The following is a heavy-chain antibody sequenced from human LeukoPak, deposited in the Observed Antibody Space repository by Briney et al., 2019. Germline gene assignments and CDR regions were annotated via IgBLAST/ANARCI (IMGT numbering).Heavy chain of an antibody. CDR2: IYSDGST. V-gene: IGHV3-53*01. CDR1: GFTVSSNY. Sequence: GGSLRLSCAASGFTVSSNYMSWVRQAPGKGLEWVSEIYSDGSTYYAASVKGRFSISRDNSKNTGYLQMNSLRAEDTAVYYCARELRENGVFDVWGQGTMVTVSS. CDR3: ARELRENGVFDV. J-gene: IGHJ3*01. D-gene: IGHD1-1*01.